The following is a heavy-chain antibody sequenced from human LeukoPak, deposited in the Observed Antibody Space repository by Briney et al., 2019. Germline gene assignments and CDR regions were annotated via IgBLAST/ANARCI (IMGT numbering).Heavy chain of an antibody. V-gene: IGHV3-23*01. CDR3: ARVHIVAAQDH. Sequence: GGSLRLSCAASGFIFSTYAMSWVRQAPGKGLEWVSAISGGGSSTYYADSVKGRFTISRDNSMNTLDLQMNSLRAEDTAVYYCARVHIVAAQDHWGLGTLVTVSS. CDR1: GFIFSTYA. CDR2: ISGGGSST. D-gene: IGHD5-12*01. J-gene: IGHJ4*02.